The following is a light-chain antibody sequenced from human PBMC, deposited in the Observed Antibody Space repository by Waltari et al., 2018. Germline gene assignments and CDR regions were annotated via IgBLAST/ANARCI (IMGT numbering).Light chain of an antibody. Sequence: EVVSTQSPATLSLSPGERATLSCRASQSVSRNSLAWYQQKPGQAPMLLIYAASTRATGIPDRFSGSGSGTDFTLTIRRLEPEDFAVYYRQQYDESSVTFGGGTKVDI. CDR1: QSVSRNS. V-gene: IGKV3-20*01. CDR2: AAS. J-gene: IGKJ4*01. CDR3: QQYDESSVT.